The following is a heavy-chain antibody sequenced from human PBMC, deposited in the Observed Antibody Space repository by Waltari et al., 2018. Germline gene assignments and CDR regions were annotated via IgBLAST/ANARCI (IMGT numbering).Heavy chain of an antibody. Sequence: QVQRVQSGAEVKKPGSSVKVSCKASGGTFSSYASSWVRQAPGQGLEWMGGLLPIFGPANYAQKFQGRVTITADKSTSTAYMELSSLRSEDTAVYYCQLVVPAAKSGFDYWGQGTLVTVSS. CDR3: QLVVPAAKSGFDY. J-gene: IGHJ4*02. CDR1: GGTFSSYA. V-gene: IGHV1-69*14. D-gene: IGHD2-2*01. CDR2: LLPIFGPA.